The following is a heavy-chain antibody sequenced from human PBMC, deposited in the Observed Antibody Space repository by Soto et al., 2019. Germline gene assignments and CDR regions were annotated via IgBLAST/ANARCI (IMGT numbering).Heavy chain of an antibody. D-gene: IGHD3-22*01. Sequence: ASVKVSCKASGYSFTSYGINWVRQAPGQGLEWMGWISVYNGNTNYARKFQGRVTMTTDTSTTTAYMELRYLRSDDTAVYFCTRGVYDSSGYLAYWGQGTLVPVSS. CDR3: TRGVYDSSGYLAY. CDR1: GYSFTSYG. J-gene: IGHJ4*02. CDR2: ISVYNGNT. V-gene: IGHV1-18*04.